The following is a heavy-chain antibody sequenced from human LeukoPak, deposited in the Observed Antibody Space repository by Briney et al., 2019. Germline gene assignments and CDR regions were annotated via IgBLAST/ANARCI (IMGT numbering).Heavy chain of an antibody. J-gene: IGHJ6*03. V-gene: IGHV3-48*03. Sequence: GGSLRLSCAASGFTFSSYEMNWVRQAPGKGQEWVSYISSSGSTIYYADSVKGRFTISRDNAKNSLYLQMNSLRAEDTAVYYCARADYYYYMDVWGKGTTVTVSS. CDR2: ISSSGSTI. CDR3: ARADYYYYMDV. CDR1: GFTFSSYE.